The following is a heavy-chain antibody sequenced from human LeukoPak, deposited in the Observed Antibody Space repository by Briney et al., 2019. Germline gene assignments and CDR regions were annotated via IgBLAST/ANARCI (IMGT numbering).Heavy chain of an antibody. V-gene: IGHV1-69*01. CDR1: GGTFSNYA. Sequence: SVKVSCKVSGGTFSNYAITWVRQAPGEGLEWMGAIVPVFDTANSARKFQGRIRITADESTSTAYMELSSLRSDDTAVYYCASHYDSSGDYWGQGTLVTVSS. CDR3: ASHYDSSGDY. CDR2: IVPVFDTA. J-gene: IGHJ4*02. D-gene: IGHD3-22*01.